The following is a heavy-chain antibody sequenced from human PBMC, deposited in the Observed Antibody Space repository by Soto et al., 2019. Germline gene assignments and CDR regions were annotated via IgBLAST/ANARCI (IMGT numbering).Heavy chain of an antibody. Sequence: PSETLSLTCTVSGGSISSCGYYWSWIRQHPGKGLEWIGYIYYSGSTYYNPSLKSRATISVDTSKNQFSLKLSSVTAADTAVYYCARYPYGSGSYYNGYNWFDPWGQGTLVTVSS. CDR3: ARYPYGSGSYYNGYNWFDP. CDR1: GGSISSCGYY. J-gene: IGHJ5*02. V-gene: IGHV4-31*03. CDR2: IYYSGST. D-gene: IGHD3-10*01.